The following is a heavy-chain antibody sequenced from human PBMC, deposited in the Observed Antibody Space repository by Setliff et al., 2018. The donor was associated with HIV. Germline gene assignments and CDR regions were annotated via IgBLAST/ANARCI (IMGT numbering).Heavy chain of an antibody. CDR2: VKQDGTET. CDR1: GFRFRSYW. CDR3: ARDSSSWYEFYFDC. V-gene: IGHV3-7*01. J-gene: IGHJ4*02. D-gene: IGHD6-13*01. Sequence: PGGSLRLSCAASGFRFRSYWMSWVRQAPGKGLESVANVKQDGTETLYVDSVKGRFTISRDNANNLVYLQMNSLRVEDTAVYYCARDSSSWYEFYFDCWGQGTLVTVSS.